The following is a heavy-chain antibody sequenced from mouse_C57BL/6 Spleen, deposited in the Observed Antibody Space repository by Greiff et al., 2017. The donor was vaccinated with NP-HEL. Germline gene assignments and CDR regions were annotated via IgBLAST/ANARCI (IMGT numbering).Heavy chain of an antibody. J-gene: IGHJ2*01. CDR3: AIEVSTMVTAHYFDY. V-gene: IGHV1-74*01. CDR2: IHPSDSDT. Sequence: VQLQQPGAELVKPGASVKVSCKASGYTFTSYWMHWVKQRPGQGLEWIGRIHPSDSDTNYNQKFKGKATLTIDKSSSTAYMQLSSLTSEDSAVYYCAIEVSTMVTAHYFDYWGQGTTLTVSS. D-gene: IGHD2-2*01. CDR1: GYTFTSYW.